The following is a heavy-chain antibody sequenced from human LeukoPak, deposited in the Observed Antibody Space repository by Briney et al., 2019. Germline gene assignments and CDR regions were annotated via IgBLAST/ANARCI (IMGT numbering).Heavy chain of an antibody. CDR1: GFTFSSYG. V-gene: IGHV3-30*18. J-gene: IGHJ4*02. CDR3: AKADDLRGELLSSYFDY. CDR2: ISYDGSDK. D-gene: IGHD3-10*01. Sequence: GGSLRLSCAASGFTFSSYGMHWVRQAPGKGLEWVAVISYDGSDKYYADSVKGRFTISRDNSKNTLYLQMNSLRAEDTAVYYCAKADDLRGELLSSYFDYWGQGTLVTVSS.